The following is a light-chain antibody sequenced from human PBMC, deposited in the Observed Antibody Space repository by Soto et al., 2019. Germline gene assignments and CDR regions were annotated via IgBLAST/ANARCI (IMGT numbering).Light chain of an antibody. Sequence: EIVLTQSPGTLSLFPGERATLSCRSSQSVSNNYLAWYQQKPGQAPRLLIYGASTRASGIPDRFSGSGSGKYFTLTISGLEPEDFAVYYCQHYGSSSRTFGQGTKVEI. CDR2: GAS. V-gene: IGKV3-20*01. J-gene: IGKJ1*01. CDR1: QSVSNNY. CDR3: QHYGSSSRT.